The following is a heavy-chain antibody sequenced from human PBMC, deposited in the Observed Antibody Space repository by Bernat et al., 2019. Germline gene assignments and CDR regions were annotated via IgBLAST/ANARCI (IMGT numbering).Heavy chain of an antibody. D-gene: IGHD2-2*01. CDR1: GFTFSSYS. Sequence: EVQLVESGGGLVQPGGSLRLSCAASGFTFSSYSMNWVRQAPGKGLEWVSYICSSSSTIYYADSVKGRFTISRDNAKNSLYLQMNSLRDEDTAVYYCARGGEIVVVPAAPDYWGQGTLVTVSS. CDR3: ARGGEIVVVPAAPDY. J-gene: IGHJ4*02. CDR2: ICSSSSTI. V-gene: IGHV3-48*02.